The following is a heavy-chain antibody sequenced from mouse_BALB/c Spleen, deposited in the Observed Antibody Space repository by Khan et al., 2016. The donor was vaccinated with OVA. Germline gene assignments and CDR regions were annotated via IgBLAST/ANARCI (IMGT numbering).Heavy chain of an antibody. CDR3: ARDVDGGFAY. CDR1: GYTISSYW. V-gene: IGHV1-9*01. Sequence: QVQLQQSGADLMMPGASVKISCKAIGYTISSYWIEWVKQKPGHSLEWRVDFLRSSLCINYNEKFKNRASFTADTSSNTAYMQLSSLTSEDSATYHCARDVDGGFAYWGQGTLVTVSA. D-gene: IGHD1-2*01. CDR2: FLRSSLCI. J-gene: IGHJ3*01.